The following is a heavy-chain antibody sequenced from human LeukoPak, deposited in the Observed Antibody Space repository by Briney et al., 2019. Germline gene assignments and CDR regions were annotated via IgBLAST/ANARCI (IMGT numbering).Heavy chain of an antibody. D-gene: IGHD1-14*01. CDR1: GFTFSSYW. CDR2: LNSDGGIT. Sequence: GGSLRLSCAASGFTFSSYWMHWVRQVPGKGLVWVSRLNSDGGITTYADSVKGRFTISRDNAKNTLYLQMNSLRAEDTALYYCARGHLTTIFDYWGQGALVTVSS. V-gene: IGHV3-74*01. CDR3: ARGHLTTIFDY. J-gene: IGHJ4*02.